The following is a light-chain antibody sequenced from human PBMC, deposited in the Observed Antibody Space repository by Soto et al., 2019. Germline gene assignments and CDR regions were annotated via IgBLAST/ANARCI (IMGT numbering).Light chain of an antibody. CDR3: QLYGGSPGT. CDR1: QSVGSSY. J-gene: IGKJ1*01. Sequence: ESVLTQSPGTLSLSRGERATLSCRASQSVGSSYLAWYQQKPGQAPRLLIFGASSRAAGIPDRFSGSGSGTDFTLTISRLEPEDFAVYYCQLYGGSPGTFGQGTKVEIK. V-gene: IGKV3-20*01. CDR2: GAS.